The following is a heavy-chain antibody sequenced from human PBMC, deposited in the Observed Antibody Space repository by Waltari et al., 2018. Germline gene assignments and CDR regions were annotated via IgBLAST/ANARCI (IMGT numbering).Heavy chain of an antibody. Sequence: QVQLQESGPGLVKPSQTLSLTCTVSGGSISSGGYYWSWIRQHPGKGLEWIGYIYYSGSTDSNPALKSRVTISVDTSKNQFSLKLSSVTAADTAVYYCARGQWELLRGFGWYFDLWGRGTLVTVSS. V-gene: IGHV4-31*03. CDR1: GGSISSGGYY. CDR3: ARGQWELLRGFGWYFDL. D-gene: IGHD1-26*01. CDR2: IYYSGST. J-gene: IGHJ2*01.